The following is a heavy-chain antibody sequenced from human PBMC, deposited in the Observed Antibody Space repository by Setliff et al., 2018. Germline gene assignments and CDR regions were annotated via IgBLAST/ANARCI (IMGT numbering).Heavy chain of an antibody. V-gene: IGHV1-2*02. CDR2: INPNSGGT. J-gene: IGHJ6*03. CDR1: GYTFTGYY. CDR3: ARDLIAAAGLYYYYYYMDV. D-gene: IGHD6-13*01. Sequence: ASVKVSCKASGYTFTGYYMHWVRQAPGQGLEWMGWINPNSGGTNYAQKFQGRVTMTRDTSISTAYMELSRLRSDDTAAYYCARDLIAAAGLYYYYYYMDVWGKGTTVTVSS.